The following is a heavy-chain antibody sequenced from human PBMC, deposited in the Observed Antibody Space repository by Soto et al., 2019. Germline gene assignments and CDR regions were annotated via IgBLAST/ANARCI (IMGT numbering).Heavy chain of an antibody. Sequence: ASVKVSCKASGYPFTSYGISWVRQAPGQGLEWMGWISAYNGNTNYAQKLQGRVTITTDTSTSTAYMELRSLRFDDTSVYYCAIVMGYDLWSGYSWFDPWGKGTLVTVSS. CDR1: GYPFTSYG. D-gene: IGHD3-3*01. J-gene: IGHJ5*02. CDR3: AIVMGYDLWSGYSWFDP. CDR2: ISAYNGNT. V-gene: IGHV1-18*01.